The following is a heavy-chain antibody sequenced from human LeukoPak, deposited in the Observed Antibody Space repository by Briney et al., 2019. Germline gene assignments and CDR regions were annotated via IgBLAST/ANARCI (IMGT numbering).Heavy chain of an antibody. D-gene: IGHD6-13*01. CDR1: GGSISSNNW. CDR2: VYQTGGT. CDR3: ARRSSSWYRGYYYGMDV. Sequence: SETLSLTCAVSGGSISSNNWWSWVRQPPGKGLEWIGEVYQTGGTNYNPSLKSRVTILVDTSKNQFSLKLSSVTAADTAVYYCARRSSSWYRGYYYGMDVWGQGTTVTVSS. V-gene: IGHV4-4*02. J-gene: IGHJ6*02.